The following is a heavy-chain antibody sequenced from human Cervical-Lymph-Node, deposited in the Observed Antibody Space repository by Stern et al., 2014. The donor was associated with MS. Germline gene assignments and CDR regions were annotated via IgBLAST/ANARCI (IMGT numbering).Heavy chain of an antibody. CDR3: ASLGWSRSGMDV. CDR2: ISYDGSNK. J-gene: IGHJ6*02. Sequence: QVQLVESGGGVVQPGRSLRLSWAASGFTFSSYGMHWVRQAPGKGLEWVAVISYDGSNKSYADSVKGRFTISRNNSKNTLYLQMNSLRAEDTAVYYCASLGWSRSGMDVWGQGTTVTVSS. D-gene: IGHD1-14*01. CDR1: GFTFSSYG. V-gene: IGHV3-33*01.